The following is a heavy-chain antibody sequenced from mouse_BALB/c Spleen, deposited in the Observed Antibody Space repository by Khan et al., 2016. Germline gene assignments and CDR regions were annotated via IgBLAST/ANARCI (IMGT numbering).Heavy chain of an antibody. Sequence: QVQLQQPGAELARPGASVKLSCKASGYTFTSYWMQWVKQRPGQGLEWIGAIYPGDGDTRYTQKFKGKATLTADKSSSTAYMQLSSLASEDSAVYYCASYYGSSYDYFDYWGQGTTRTVSS. J-gene: IGHJ2*01. D-gene: IGHD1-1*01. CDR3: ASYYGSSYDYFDY. CDR1: GYTFTSYW. V-gene: IGHV1-87*01. CDR2: IYPGDGDT.